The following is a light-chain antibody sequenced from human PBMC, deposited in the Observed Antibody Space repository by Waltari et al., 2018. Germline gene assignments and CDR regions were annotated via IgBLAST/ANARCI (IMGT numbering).Light chain of an antibody. CDR3: QQRSNWLT. J-gene: IGKJ4*01. CDR2: DES. Sequence: DIVLTQSPATLSLSLGERATLSCRASQSVSNYIVWYQQKPGQAPRLLTYDESNRATGIPARFSGSGSGTDFTLTISSLEPEDFAVYYCQQRSNWLTFGGGTKVEIK. CDR1: QSVSNY. V-gene: IGKV3-11*01.